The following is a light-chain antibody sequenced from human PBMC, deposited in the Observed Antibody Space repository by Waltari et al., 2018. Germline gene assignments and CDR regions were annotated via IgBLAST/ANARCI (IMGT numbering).Light chain of an antibody. Sequence: DIQMTQSPSSLSASVGDRVTITCRASQGISNYLAWYQQKPGKVPKLLIYAASTLQSGVPSRFIGSGSGTDFTLTISSLQPEDVATYYCQKYNSARALTFGGGTKVEIK. CDR2: AAS. J-gene: IGKJ4*01. CDR1: QGISNY. V-gene: IGKV1-27*01. CDR3: QKYNSARALT.